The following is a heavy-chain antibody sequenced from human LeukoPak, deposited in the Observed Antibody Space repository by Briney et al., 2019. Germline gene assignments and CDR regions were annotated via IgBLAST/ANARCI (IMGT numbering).Heavy chain of an antibody. D-gene: IGHD6-13*01. CDR1: GYTFTSYG. J-gene: IGHJ3*02. CDR3: ARDEPPGYSSSWYIGGDAFDI. V-gene: IGHV1-18*01. CDR2: ISAYNGNT. Sequence: GASVKASCKASGYTFTSYGISWVRQAPGQGLEWMGWISAYNGNTNYAQKLQGRVTMTTDTSTSTAYMELRSLRSDDTAVYYCARDEPPGYSSSWYIGGDAFDIWGQGTMVTVSS.